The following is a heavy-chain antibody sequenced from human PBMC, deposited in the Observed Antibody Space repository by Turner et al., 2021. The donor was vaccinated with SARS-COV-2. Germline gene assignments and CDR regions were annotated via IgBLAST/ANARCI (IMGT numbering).Heavy chain of an antibody. CDR1: GFTFTTCG. J-gene: IGHJ4*02. Sequence: EVQLVESGGGLVQPGGSLRLSCEASGFTFTTCGMSWVRQVAGMELEWIAYISSSSDVVLYADSGKGRFAISRDNAKSSVYLQMNSLRAEDTAIYYCARLVSYWGQGTPVTVSS. CDR2: ISSSSDVV. CDR3: ARLVSY. V-gene: IGHV3-48*01.